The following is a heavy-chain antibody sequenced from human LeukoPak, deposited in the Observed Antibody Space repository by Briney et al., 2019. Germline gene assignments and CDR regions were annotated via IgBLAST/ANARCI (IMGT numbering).Heavy chain of an antibody. V-gene: IGHV4-59*01. CDR1: GGSISSYY. CDR3: ARAPRGGYYGSSGSLYSFDY. J-gene: IGHJ4*02. CDR2: IYYSGST. D-gene: IGHD3-22*01. Sequence: SETLSLTCTVSGGSISSYYWSWIRQPPGKGLEWIGYIYYSGSTNYNPSFKSRVTISVDTSKNQFSLKLSSVAAADTAVYYCARAPRGGYYGSSGSLYSFDYWGREPWSPSPQ.